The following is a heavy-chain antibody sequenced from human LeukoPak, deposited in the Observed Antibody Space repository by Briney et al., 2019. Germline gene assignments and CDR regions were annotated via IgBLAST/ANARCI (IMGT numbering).Heavy chain of an antibody. D-gene: IGHD5-18*01. J-gene: IGHJ6*02. Sequence: GGSLRLSCAASGFTFSDAWMTWVRQAPGKGLEWVGRIKSKSHGETTDYAAPVKGRFTISRDDSKTTLYPQMNSLRDEDTAVYYCARDKSHGTAMVLHHSMDVWGQGTTVTVSS. CDR2: IKSKSHGETT. CDR1: GFTFSDAW. CDR3: ARDKSHGTAMVLHHSMDV. V-gene: IGHV3-15*01.